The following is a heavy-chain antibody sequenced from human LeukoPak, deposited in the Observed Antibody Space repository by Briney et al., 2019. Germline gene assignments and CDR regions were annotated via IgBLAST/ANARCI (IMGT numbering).Heavy chain of an antibody. D-gene: IGHD4-17*01. J-gene: IGHJ4*02. CDR3: ARDHHYGDYEYDY. V-gene: IGHV3-7*01. CDR1: GFTFSSYW. Sequence: GGSLRLSCAASGFTFSSYWMNWVRQAPGKGLEWVANIKQDGSEKYYVDSVKGRFTISRDNAKNSLYLQMNSLRAEDTAVYYCARDHHYGDYEYDYWGQGTLVTVSS. CDR2: IKQDGSEK.